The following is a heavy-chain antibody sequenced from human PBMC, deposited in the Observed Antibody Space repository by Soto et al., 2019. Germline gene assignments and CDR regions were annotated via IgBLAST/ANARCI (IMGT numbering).Heavy chain of an antibody. CDR2: INAGNGNT. J-gene: IGHJ5*02. V-gene: IGHV1-3*01. CDR1: GYTFTTYA. Sequence: QVRLVQSGAEVKKPGASVKLSCKASGYTFTTYAVHWVRQAPGQSLEWMGWINAGNGNTKYSQKFQDRVTLSIDTSASTAYMELNSLTSEDTAIYYCARDSAHLRGCWFDPWGQGALVTAS. D-gene: IGHD3-3*02. CDR3: ARDSAHLRGCWFDP.